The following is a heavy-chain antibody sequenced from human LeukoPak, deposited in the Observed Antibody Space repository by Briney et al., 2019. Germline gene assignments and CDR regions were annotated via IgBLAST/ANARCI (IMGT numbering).Heavy chain of an antibody. Sequence: GGSLRLSCAVSGFTFSSYWMSWVRQAPGKGLEWVANIKQDGSEKYYVDSVKGRFTIPRDNAKNSLYLQMNSLRAEDTAVYYCAREEGYSYGYVGYMDVWGKGTTVTISS. CDR1: GFTFSSYW. CDR2: IKQDGSEK. CDR3: AREEGYSYGYVGYMDV. J-gene: IGHJ6*03. D-gene: IGHD5-18*01. V-gene: IGHV3-7*03.